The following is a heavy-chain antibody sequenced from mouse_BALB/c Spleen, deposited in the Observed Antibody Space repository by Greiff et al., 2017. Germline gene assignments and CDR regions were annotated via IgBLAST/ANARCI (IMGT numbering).Heavy chain of an antibody. Sequence: QVQLQQSGAELAKPGASVKMSCKASGYTFTSYWMHWVKQRPGQGLEWIGYINPSTGYTEYNQKFKDKATLTADKSSSTAYMQLSSLTSEDSAVYYCASLTGTGDYWGQGTTLTVSS. CDR1: GYTFTSYW. D-gene: IGHD4-1*01. J-gene: IGHJ2*01. V-gene: IGHV1-7*01. CDR3: ASLTGTGDY. CDR2: INPSTGYT.